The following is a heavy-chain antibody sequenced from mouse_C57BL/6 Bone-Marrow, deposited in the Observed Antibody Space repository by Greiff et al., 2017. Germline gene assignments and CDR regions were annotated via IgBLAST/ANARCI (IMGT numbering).Heavy chain of an antibody. V-gene: IGHV1-81*01. CDR1: GYTFTSYG. Sequence: QVQLQQSGAELARPGASVKLSCKASGYTFTSYGISWVKQRTGQGLEWIGEIYPRSGNTYYNEKFKGKATLTADKSSNTAYMELRSLTSEDSAVYFCARRLVYYDYAWFAYWGQGTLVTVSA. CDR2: IYPRSGNT. CDR3: ARRLVYYDYAWFAY. J-gene: IGHJ3*01. D-gene: IGHD2-4*01.